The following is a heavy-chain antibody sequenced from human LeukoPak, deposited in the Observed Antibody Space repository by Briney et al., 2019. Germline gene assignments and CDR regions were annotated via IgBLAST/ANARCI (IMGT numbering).Heavy chain of an antibody. CDR3: ASYGDLQYFQH. Sequence: PSETLSLTCTVSGGSISSGDYYWSWIRQPPGKGREWIGYIYYSGSTYYNPSLKSRVTISVDTSKHQFSLKLSSVTAADTAVYYCASYGDLQYFQHWGQGTLVTVSS. V-gene: IGHV4-30-4*08. J-gene: IGHJ1*01. CDR2: IYYSGST. CDR1: GGSISSGDYY. D-gene: IGHD4-17*01.